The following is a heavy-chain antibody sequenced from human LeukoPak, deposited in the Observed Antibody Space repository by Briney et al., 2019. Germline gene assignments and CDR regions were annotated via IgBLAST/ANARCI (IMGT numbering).Heavy chain of an antibody. CDR3: ARDAYCGGDCYFDY. CDR1: GGSISSYY. Sequence: PSETLSLTCTVAGGSISSYYWSWIRQPPGKGLEWIGYIYYSGSTNYNPSLKSRVTISVDTSKNQFSLKLSSVTAAATAVYYCARDAYCGGDCYFDYWGQGTLVTVSS. V-gene: IGHV4-59*12. CDR2: IYYSGST. J-gene: IGHJ4*02. D-gene: IGHD2-21*02.